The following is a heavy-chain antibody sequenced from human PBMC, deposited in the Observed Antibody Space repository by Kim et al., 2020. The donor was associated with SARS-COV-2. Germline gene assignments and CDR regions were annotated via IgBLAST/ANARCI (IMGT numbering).Heavy chain of an antibody. Sequence: GGSLRLSCAASGFTFSSYWMSWVRQAPGKGLEWVANIKQDGSEKYYVDSVKGRFTISRDNAKNSLYLQMNSLRAEDTAVYYCARVRVVPADGWFDPWGQGTLVTVSS. CDR1: GFTFSSYW. J-gene: IGHJ5*02. CDR2: IKQDGSEK. CDR3: ARVRVVPADGWFDP. V-gene: IGHV3-7*03. D-gene: IGHD2-2*01.